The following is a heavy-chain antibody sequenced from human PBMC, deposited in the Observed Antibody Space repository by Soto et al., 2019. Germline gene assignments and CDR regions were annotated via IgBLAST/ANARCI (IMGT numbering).Heavy chain of an antibody. V-gene: IGHV3-23*01. D-gene: IGHD1-1*01. CDR3: ARESINWDHDAFDM. CDR1: GFTFNNYA. J-gene: IGHJ3*02. Sequence: GGSLRLCCAASGFTFNNYAMNWVRQAPGKGLEWVSAISGSGDKTYYADSVKGRFTISRDISKNVVYLQMNSLRADDTAVYYCARESINWDHDAFDMWGQGTMVTVSS. CDR2: ISGSGDKT.